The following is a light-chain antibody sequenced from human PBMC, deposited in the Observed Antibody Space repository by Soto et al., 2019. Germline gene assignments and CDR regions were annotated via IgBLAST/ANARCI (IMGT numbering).Light chain of an antibody. Sequence: QSALTQPASVSGSPGQSITISCNGTSSDVGSYNLVSWYQHLPGKAPKLMIFEVTKRPSGVSTRFSGSKSGNTASLTISGLQAEDEADYYCSSYAGSSIFVVFGGGTKLTVL. J-gene: IGLJ2*01. CDR3: SSYAGSSIFVV. CDR2: EVT. CDR1: SSDVGSYNL. V-gene: IGLV2-23*02.